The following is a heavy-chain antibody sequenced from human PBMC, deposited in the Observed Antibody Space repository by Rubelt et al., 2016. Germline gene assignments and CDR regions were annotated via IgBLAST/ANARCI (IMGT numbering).Heavy chain of an antibody. CDR1: GYTFSGYY. CDR2: IDPNSGGT. Sequence: QVQLVQSGAEVMKPGASVKVSCKASGYTFSGYYIHWVRQAPGQGPEGMGWIDPNSGGTNYAQRFQGRVTMTGDTSISTAQMELSGLRFDDTAVYYCARGGGVGATDYWGQGTLVTVSS. V-gene: IGHV1-2*02. CDR3: ARGGGVGATDY. J-gene: IGHJ4*02. D-gene: IGHD1-26*01.